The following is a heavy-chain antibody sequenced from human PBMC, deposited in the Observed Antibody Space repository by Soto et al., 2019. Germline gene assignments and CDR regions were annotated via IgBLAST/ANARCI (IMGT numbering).Heavy chain of an antibody. Sequence: EVQLVESGGGLVQPGGSLRLSFAASGLTVSSNYMSWVRQAPGKGLEWVSVIYSGGSTYYADSVKGRFTISRDNSKNTLYLQMNSLRAEDTAVYYCASVYSSGWFGFDPWGQGTLVTVSS. CDR2: IYSGGST. V-gene: IGHV3-66*01. J-gene: IGHJ5*02. CDR1: GLTVSSNY. D-gene: IGHD6-19*01. CDR3: ASVYSSGWFGFDP.